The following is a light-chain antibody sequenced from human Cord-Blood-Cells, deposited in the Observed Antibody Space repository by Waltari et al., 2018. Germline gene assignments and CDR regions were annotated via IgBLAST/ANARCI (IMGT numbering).Light chain of an antibody. V-gene: IGLV3-21*04. CDR2: YDS. CDR1: NIGSKS. CDR3: QVWDSSSDRWV. Sequence: SYVLTQPPSVSVAPGKTARITCGGNNIGSKSVHWYQQKPGQAPVLVIYYDSDRPSGIPERCSGSNSGNTATLTISRVEAGDEADYYCQVWDSSSDRWVFGGGTKLTVL. J-gene: IGLJ3*02.